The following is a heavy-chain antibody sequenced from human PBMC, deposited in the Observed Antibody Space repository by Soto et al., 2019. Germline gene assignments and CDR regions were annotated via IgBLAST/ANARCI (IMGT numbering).Heavy chain of an antibody. CDR2: INHSGNT. CDR1: GGSFSGYY. Sequence: SETLSLTCAVYGGSFSGYYWSWIRQPPGKGQEWIGKINHSGNTNYNPSLKSRVTISVDTSNNQFSLKLSSVTAADTSVYYCARGRGYSGYDRVLGFDYWGQGTLVTVSS. CDR3: ARGRGYSGYDRVLGFDY. V-gene: IGHV4-34*01. J-gene: IGHJ4*02. D-gene: IGHD5-12*01.